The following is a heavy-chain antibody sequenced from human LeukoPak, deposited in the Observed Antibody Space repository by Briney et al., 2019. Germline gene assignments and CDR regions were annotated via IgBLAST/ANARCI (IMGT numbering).Heavy chain of an antibody. CDR3: ARHRYDSSGWATDAFDI. CDR2: IYTSGST. CDR1: GGSISSYY. J-gene: IGHJ3*02. Sequence: SETLSLTCTVSGGSISSYYWSWIRQPAGKGLEWIGRIYTSGSTNYNPSLKSRVTISVDTSKNQFSLKLSSVTAADTAVYYCARHRYDSSGWATDAFDIWGLGTMVTVSA. V-gene: IGHV4-4*07. D-gene: IGHD3-22*01.